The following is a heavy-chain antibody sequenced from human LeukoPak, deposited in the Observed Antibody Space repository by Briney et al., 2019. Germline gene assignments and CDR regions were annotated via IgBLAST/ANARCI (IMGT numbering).Heavy chain of an antibody. CDR3: AKPGLLDAFDI. Sequence: PGGSLRLSCAASEFTFSSDTMNWVRQAPGKGLEWVSAISGSGGSTYYADSVKGRFTISRDNSKNTLYLQMNSLRAEDTAVYYCAKPGLLDAFDIWGQGTMVTVSS. J-gene: IGHJ3*02. CDR2: ISGSGGST. D-gene: IGHD1-26*01. V-gene: IGHV3-23*01. CDR1: EFTFSSDT.